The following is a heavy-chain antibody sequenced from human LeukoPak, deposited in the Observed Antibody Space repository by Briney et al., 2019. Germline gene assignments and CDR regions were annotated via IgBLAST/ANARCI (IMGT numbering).Heavy chain of an antibody. J-gene: IGHJ4*02. V-gene: IGHV3-21*01. CDR1: GFTFSNYT. D-gene: IGHD3-10*01. CDR2: ISSRSFYT. Sequence: GGSLRLSCAASGFTFSNYTMNWVRQAPGKGLEWVSSISSRSFYTYYADSVKGRFTISRDNAKNTLYLQMNSLRAEDTAVYYCARGPMVRTNLFDYWGQGTLVTVSS. CDR3: ARGPMVRTNLFDY.